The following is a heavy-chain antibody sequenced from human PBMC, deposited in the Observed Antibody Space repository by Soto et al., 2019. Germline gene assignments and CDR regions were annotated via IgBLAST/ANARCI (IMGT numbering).Heavy chain of an antibody. V-gene: IGHV3-33*01. CDR1: GFTFSSYG. CDR3: ARGRANYYYYMDV. Sequence: PGGSLRLSCAASGFTFSSYGMHWVRQAPGKGLEWVAVIWYDGSNKYYADSVKGRFTISRDNSKNTLYLQMNSLRAEDTAVYYCARGRANYYYYMDVWGKGTTVTVSS. CDR2: IWYDGSNK. J-gene: IGHJ6*03.